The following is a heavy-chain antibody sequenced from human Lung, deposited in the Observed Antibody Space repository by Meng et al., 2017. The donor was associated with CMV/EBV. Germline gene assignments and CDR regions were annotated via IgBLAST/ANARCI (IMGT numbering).Heavy chain of an antibody. CDR2: ISPYTGNT. V-gene: IGHV1-18*01. CDR3: ARDLRLVPSAAQEF. J-gene: IGHJ4*02. Sequence: ASVXVSXXTSGYTFNSFGISWVRQAPGQGLEWLGWISPYTGNTFYAQNLQGRVTLTTDRSTSPAYMELRSLTSDDTAVYYCARDLRLVPSAAQEFWGQGTXVTVSS. D-gene: IGHD2-2*01. CDR1: GYTFNSFG.